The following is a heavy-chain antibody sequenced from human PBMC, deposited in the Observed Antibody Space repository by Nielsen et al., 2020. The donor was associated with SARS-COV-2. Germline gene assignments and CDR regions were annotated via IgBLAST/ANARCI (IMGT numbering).Heavy chain of an antibody. J-gene: IGHJ2*01. CDR1: GFTFSDYY. Sequence: GGSLRLSCAVSGFTFSDYYMSWVRQAPGKGLEWVAYISSTRRSTKYADSVKGRFTISRDNAKNSLYLQMNSLRVEDTAVYYCARDKPGITMIVVVNPWYFDLWGRGTLVTVSS. D-gene: IGHD3-22*01. CDR3: ARDKPGITMIVVVNPWYFDL. V-gene: IGHV3-11*05. CDR2: ISSTRRST.